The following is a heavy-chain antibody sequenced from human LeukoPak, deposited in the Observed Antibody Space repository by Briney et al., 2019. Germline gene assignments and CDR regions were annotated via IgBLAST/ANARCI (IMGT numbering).Heavy chain of an antibody. CDR2: ISGSGGST. V-gene: IGHV3-23*01. D-gene: IGHD6-13*01. CDR3: AIDERRSSWYPFDY. J-gene: IGHJ4*02. CDR1: GFTFSSYA. Sequence: PGGSLRLSCAASGFTFSSYAMSWVRQAPGKGLDWVSAISGSGGSTYYADSVKGRFTISRDNSKNTLYLQMNSLRAEDTAVYYCAIDERRSSWYPFDYWGQGTPVTVSS.